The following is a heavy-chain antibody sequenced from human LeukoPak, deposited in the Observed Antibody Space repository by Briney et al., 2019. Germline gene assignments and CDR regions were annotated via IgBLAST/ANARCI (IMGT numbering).Heavy chain of an antibody. J-gene: IGHJ4*02. CDR2: ITGAGDTT. V-gene: IGHV3-23*01. Sequence: PGGSLRLSCAASGFTFSTFAMSWVRQDPGRGLEWVSSITGAGDTTYYPESVKGRIIISRDNSKNTLYLQMNSLRVEDTALYFCVRDRNYYEALQRSYWGQGTLVTVSS. D-gene: IGHD3-3*01. CDR1: GFTFSTFA. CDR3: VRDRNYYEALQRSY.